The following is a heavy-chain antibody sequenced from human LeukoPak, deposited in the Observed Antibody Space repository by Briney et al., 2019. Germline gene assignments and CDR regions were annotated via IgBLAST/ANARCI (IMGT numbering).Heavy chain of an antibody. Sequence: SQTLSLTCVLSGDSVSSKNGAWNWIRQSPSSGLEWLGRTYYRSKWYNDYAESMEGRMTISQDTSKNQYSLHLNSVTPDDTAVYYCARDFGTTGWHTFDYWGQGTLVTVSS. D-gene: IGHD6-19*01. V-gene: IGHV6-1*01. CDR1: GDSVSSKNGA. J-gene: IGHJ4*02. CDR2: TYYRSKWYN. CDR3: ARDFGTTGWHTFDY.